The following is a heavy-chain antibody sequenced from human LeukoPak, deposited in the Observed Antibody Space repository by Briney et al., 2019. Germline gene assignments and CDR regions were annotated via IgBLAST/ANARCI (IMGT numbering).Heavy chain of an antibody. CDR2: INAGNGNT. V-gene: IGHV1-3*01. CDR3: ARGSGLPRYYYYYGMDV. J-gene: IGHJ6*02. Sequence: ASVKVSCKASGYTFTSYAMHWVRQAPGQRLEWMGWINAGNGNTKYSQKFQGGVTITRDTSASTAYMELSSLRSEDTAVYYCARGSGLPRYYYYYGMDVWGQGTTVTVSS. D-gene: IGHD1-26*01. CDR1: GYTFTSYA.